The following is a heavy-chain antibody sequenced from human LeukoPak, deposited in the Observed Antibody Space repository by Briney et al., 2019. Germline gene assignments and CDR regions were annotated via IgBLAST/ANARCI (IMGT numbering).Heavy chain of an antibody. CDR3: ARVDGGPFDY. Sequence: SETLSLTCTVSGGSISSGGYYWSWIRQPPGKGLEWIGYIYHSGGTYYNPSLKSRVTISVDRSKNQFSLKLSSVTAADTAVYYCARVDGGPFDYWGQGTLVTVSS. J-gene: IGHJ4*02. CDR1: GGSISSGGYY. V-gene: IGHV4-30-2*01. D-gene: IGHD4-23*01. CDR2: IYHSGGT.